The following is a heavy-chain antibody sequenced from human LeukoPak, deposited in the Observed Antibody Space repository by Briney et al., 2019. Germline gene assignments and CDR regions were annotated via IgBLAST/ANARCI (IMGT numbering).Heavy chain of an antibody. V-gene: IGHV3-66*02. Sequence: PGGSLRLSCAASGFTFTTYWLGWVRQPPGKGLEWVSVIYSGGSTYYADSVKGRFTISRDNSKNTLYLQMNSLRAEDTAVYYCAKEGQQLVDVDYWGQGTLVTVSS. CDR2: IYSGGST. CDR1: GFTFTTYW. J-gene: IGHJ4*02. D-gene: IGHD6-13*01. CDR3: AKEGQQLVDVDY.